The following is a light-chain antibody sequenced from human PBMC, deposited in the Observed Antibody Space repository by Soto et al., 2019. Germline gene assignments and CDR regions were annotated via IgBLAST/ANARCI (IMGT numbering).Light chain of an antibody. J-gene: IGKJ1*01. CDR1: QTIITY. Sequence: DIQMTQSPSSLSASVGDEVTITCRASQTIITYLNWYQLKPGKPPRLLIYAASSLQSGVPSRFSGSGSGTDFTLTITSLQPEDFATYSCQQSYNSPQTFGQGTKVDIK. CDR2: AAS. V-gene: IGKV1-39*01. CDR3: QQSYNSPQT.